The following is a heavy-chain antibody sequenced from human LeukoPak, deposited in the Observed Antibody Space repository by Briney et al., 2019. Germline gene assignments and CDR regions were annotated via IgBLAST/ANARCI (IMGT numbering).Heavy chain of an antibody. CDR1: GDSMSSYY. Sequence: SETLSLTCSASGDSMSSYYWTWMRQPPGKGLEWIGFVSDSGNTDYNPSLKSRVTISVDTSGSQFSLGLTSVTAADSAVYYCARGYGYYYYYMDVWGKGTTVLVSS. D-gene: IGHD2-2*03. CDR3: ARGYGYYYYYMDV. CDR2: VSDSGNT. J-gene: IGHJ6*03. V-gene: IGHV4-59*01.